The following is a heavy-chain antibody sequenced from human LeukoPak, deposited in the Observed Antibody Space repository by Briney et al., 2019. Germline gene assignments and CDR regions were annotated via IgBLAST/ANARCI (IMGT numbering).Heavy chain of an antibody. J-gene: IGHJ4*02. D-gene: IGHD6-19*01. CDR1: GGSFSSAEYY. Sequence: SETLSLTCTVAGGSFSSAEYYWNWIRQPPGEGLEWIGYISTSGSTYYNPSLKSRVAILLDTSKNQFSLKLSSVTAADTAVYYCARDGVAGGFDYWGQGTLVTVSS. CDR2: ISTSGST. V-gene: IGHV4-30-4*02. CDR3: ARDGVAGGFDY.